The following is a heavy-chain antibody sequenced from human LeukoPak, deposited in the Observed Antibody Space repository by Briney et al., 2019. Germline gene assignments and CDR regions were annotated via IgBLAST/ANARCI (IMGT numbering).Heavy chain of an antibody. D-gene: IGHD5-12*01. CDR2: IWYDGSNK. CDR1: GFTFSSYG. J-gene: IGHJ3*01. Sequence: QSGGSLRLSCAASGFTFSSYGMHWVRQAPGKGLEWVAVIWYDGSNKYYADSVKGRFTISRDNSKNTLYLQMNSLRTEDTAVYYCAKGYSGLLVYALDVWGPGTRVTVSS. V-gene: IGHV3-33*06. CDR3: AKGYSGLLVYALDV.